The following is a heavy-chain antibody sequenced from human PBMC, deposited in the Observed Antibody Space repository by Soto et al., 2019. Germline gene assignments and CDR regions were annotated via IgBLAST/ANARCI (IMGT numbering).Heavy chain of an antibody. J-gene: IGHJ5*02. Sequence: GSLRLSCVASGFTFTTYWMSWVRQAPGKGLEWVASIRQDGGAQYYVDSVKGRFTISRDNAKNSVYLQMDSLRVEDTAVYYCVRGGHGSGSYLGSSWGQGILVTV. V-gene: IGHV3-7*03. D-gene: IGHD3-10*01. CDR2: IRQDGGAQ. CDR1: GFTFTTYW. CDR3: VRGGHGSGSYLGSS.